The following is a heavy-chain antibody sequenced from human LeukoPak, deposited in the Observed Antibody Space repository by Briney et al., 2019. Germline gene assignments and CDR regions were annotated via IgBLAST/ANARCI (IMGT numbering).Heavy chain of an antibody. CDR1: GYTFTCYY. D-gene: IGHD4/OR15-4a*01. J-gene: IGHJ3*02. Sequence: ASVKVSCKASGYTFTCYYMHWGGQAAGQGGEGRGGINPNSGGTNYAQKFQGRVTMTRDTSISTAYMELSTLRSDHTAVYHCAAMVAMAAFDIWGQGKMVTVSS. V-gene: IGHV1-2*02. CDR2: INPNSGGT. CDR3: AAMVAMAAFDI.